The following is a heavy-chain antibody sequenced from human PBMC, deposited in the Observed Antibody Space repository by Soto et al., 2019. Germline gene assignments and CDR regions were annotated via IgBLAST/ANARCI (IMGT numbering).Heavy chain of an antibody. CDR1: GGSISSSSYY. Sequence: PSETLSLTCTVSGGSISSSSYYWGWIRQPPGKGLEWIGSIYYSGSTYYNPSLKSRVTISVDTSKNQFSLKLSSVTAADTAVYYCARQGEDYGDFLSFDYWGQGTLVTVSS. CDR3: ARQGEDYGDFLSFDY. CDR2: IYYSGST. V-gene: IGHV4-39*01. J-gene: IGHJ4*02. D-gene: IGHD4-17*01.